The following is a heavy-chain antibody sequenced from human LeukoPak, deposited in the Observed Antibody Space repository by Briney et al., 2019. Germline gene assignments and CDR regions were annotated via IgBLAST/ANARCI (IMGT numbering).Heavy chain of an antibody. D-gene: IGHD6-6*01. CDR2: ISGSGGST. CDR1: GFTFSSYA. J-gene: IGHJ4*02. Sequence: GGSLRLSCAASGFTFSSYAMSSVRQAPGKGLEGVSAISGSGGSTYYADSVKGRFTISRDNSKNTLYLQMNSLRAEDTAVYYCAKDHVGSSHEDYWGQGTLVTVSS. CDR3: AKDHVGSSHEDY. V-gene: IGHV3-23*01.